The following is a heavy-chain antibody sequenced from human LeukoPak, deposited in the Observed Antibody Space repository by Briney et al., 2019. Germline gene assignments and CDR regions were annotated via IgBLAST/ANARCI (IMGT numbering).Heavy chain of an antibody. V-gene: IGHV4-34*01. CDR2: INHSGST. CDR1: GGSFSGYS. D-gene: IGHD6-19*01. Sequence: SETLSLTCAVYGGSFSGYSWSWIRQPPGKGLEWIGEINHSGSTNYNPSLKSRVTISVDTSKNQFSLKLSSVTAADTAVYYCARHSSGWTRSYWYFDLWGRGTLVTVSS. CDR3: ARHSSGWTRSYWYFDL. J-gene: IGHJ2*01.